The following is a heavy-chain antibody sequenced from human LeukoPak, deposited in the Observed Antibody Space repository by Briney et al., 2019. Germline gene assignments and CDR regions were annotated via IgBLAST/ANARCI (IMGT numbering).Heavy chain of an antibody. V-gene: IGHV1-8*01. J-gene: IGHJ4*02. Sequence: GASVKVSCKASGYTFTSYDINWVRQATGQGLEWMGWMNPNSGNTGYAQKFQGRVTMTRNTSISTAYMELSSLRSEDTAVYYCARGLQARGVTVFDYWGQGTLVTVSS. CDR3: ARGLQARGVTVFDY. D-gene: IGHD3-10*01. CDR2: MNPNSGNT. CDR1: GYTFTSYD.